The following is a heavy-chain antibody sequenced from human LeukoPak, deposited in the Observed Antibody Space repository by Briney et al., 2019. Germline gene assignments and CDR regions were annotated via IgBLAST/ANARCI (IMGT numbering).Heavy chain of an antibody. V-gene: IGHV1-8*01. J-gene: IGHJ4*02. CDR2: MNPDSGNT. CDR3: ARASHVLRYFDWLRGGYYFDY. CDR1: GHTFTSYD. Sequence: ASVKVSCKASGHTFTSYDINWVRQATGQGLEWMGWMNPDSGNTGYAQKFQGRVTMTRNTSISTAYMELSSLRSEDTAVYYCARASHVLRYFDWLRGGYYFDYWGQGTLVTVSS. D-gene: IGHD3-9*01.